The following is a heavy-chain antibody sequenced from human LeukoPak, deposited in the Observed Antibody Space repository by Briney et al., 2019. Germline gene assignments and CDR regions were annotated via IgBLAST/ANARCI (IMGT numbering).Heavy chain of an antibody. J-gene: IGHJ6*03. CDR1: GYTFTSYD. V-gene: IGHV1-8*01. CDR3: ARCPGEYQLLHYYYYMDA. D-gene: IGHD2-2*01. Sequence: ASVKVSCKASGYTFTSYDINWVRQATGQGLEWMGWMNPNSGNTGYAQKFQGRVTMTRNTSISTAYMELSSLRSEDTAVYHCARCPGEYQLLHYYYYMDAWGKGTTVTVSS. CDR2: MNPNSGNT.